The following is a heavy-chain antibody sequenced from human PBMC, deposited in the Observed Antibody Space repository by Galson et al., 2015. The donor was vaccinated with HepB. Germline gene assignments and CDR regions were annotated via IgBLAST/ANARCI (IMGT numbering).Heavy chain of an antibody. Sequence: QSGAEVKKPGESLKISCKGSGYSFTSYWIGWVRQMPGKGLEWMGIIYPGDSDTRYSPSFQGQVTISADKSISTAYLQWSSLRASDTAMYYCARLPILGYCNSTSCSSRNWYFDLWGRGTLITVSS. V-gene: IGHV5-51*03. D-gene: IGHD2-2*01. CDR2: IYPGDSDT. J-gene: IGHJ2*01. CDR3: ARLPILGYCNSTSCSSRNWYFDL. CDR1: GYSFTSYW.